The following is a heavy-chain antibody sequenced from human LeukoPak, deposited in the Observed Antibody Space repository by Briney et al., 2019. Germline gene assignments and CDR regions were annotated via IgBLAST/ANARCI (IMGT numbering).Heavy chain of an antibody. CDR2: IYYSGST. CDR1: GGSISSSSYY. D-gene: IGHD3-10*01. Sequence: PSETLSLTCTVSGGSISSSSYYWGWIRQPPGKGLEWIGSIYYSGSTYYNPSLKSRVTISVDTSKNQFSLKLSSMTAADTAVYYCARGYGSGSYYHYWGQGTLVTVSS. CDR3: ARGYGSGSYYHY. J-gene: IGHJ4*02. V-gene: IGHV4-39*01.